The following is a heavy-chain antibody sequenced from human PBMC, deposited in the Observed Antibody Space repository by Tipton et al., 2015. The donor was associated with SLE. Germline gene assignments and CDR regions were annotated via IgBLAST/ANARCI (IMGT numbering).Heavy chain of an antibody. J-gene: IGHJ4*02. V-gene: IGHV4-39*07. Sequence: GLVKPSETLSLTCAVSGGSISSTSSSWGWIRQPPGKGLEWIGTLFQTGITYQNPSLKRPVSISIDTSKNQFSLKLDYVTAADTALYYCARHNDDYGCFDSWGQGTLVTVSS. CDR2: LFQTGIT. D-gene: IGHD4-17*01. CDR3: ARHNDDYGCFDS. CDR1: GGSISSTSSS.